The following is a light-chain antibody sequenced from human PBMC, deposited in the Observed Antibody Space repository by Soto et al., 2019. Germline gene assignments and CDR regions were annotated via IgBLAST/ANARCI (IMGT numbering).Light chain of an antibody. CDR3: QQYNNWPLT. J-gene: IGKJ4*01. CDR2: GAY. V-gene: IGKV3D-15*01. CDR1: QSVSSY. Sequence: IVLTHSLATLSVSPCERAALSCSASQSVSSYLAWYQQKPGQAPRLLISGAYTRATGVSARFSGSGSGKEFTLTITRLPYEDFAVYCCQQYNNWPLTFGAGTKVDIK.